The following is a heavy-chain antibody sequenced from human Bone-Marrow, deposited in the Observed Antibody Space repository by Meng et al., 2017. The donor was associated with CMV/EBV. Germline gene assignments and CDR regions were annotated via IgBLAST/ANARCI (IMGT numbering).Heavy chain of an antibody. D-gene: IGHD2-2*01. J-gene: IGHJ6*02. CDR2: IYSGGST. Sequence: GESLKISCAASGFTVSSNYMSWVRQAPGKGLEWVSVIYSGGSTYYADSVKGRFTISRDNSNNTLYLQMNSLRAEDTAVYYCARDLKHEIVVHAAIPRDVWGQGTTVTVSS. CDR3: ARDLKHEIVVHAAIPRDV. CDR1: GFTVSSNY. V-gene: IGHV3-66*02.